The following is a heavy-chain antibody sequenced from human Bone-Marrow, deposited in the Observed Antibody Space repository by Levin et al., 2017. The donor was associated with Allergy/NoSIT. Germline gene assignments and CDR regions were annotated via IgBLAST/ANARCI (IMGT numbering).Heavy chain of an antibody. CDR3: ARDQPIIVVVTATTLYYYYYGMDV. CDR2: INPSGGST. J-gene: IGHJ6*02. D-gene: IGHD2-21*02. V-gene: IGHV1-46*01. Sequence: ASVKVSCKASGYTFTSYYMHWVRQAPGQGLEWMGIINPSGGSTSYAQKFQGRVTMTRDTSTSTVYMELSSLRSEDTAVYYCARDQPIIVVVTATTLYYYYYGMDVWGQGTTVTVSS. CDR1: GYTFTSYY.